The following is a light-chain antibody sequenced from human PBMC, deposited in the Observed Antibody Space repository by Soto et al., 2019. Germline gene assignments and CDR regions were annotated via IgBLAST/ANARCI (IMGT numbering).Light chain of an antibody. V-gene: IGLV2-14*01. J-gene: IGLJ1*01. CDR1: SSDIGGYNY. CDR3: TSYTSSTTNYV. CDR2: EVS. Sequence: QSALTQPASVSGSPGQSITFSCTGTSSDIGGYNYVSWYQQHPGKAPKLMIYEVSHRPSGVSDRFSGSKSGNTASLTISGLQAEDEADYYCTSYTSSTTNYVFGTGTKLTVL.